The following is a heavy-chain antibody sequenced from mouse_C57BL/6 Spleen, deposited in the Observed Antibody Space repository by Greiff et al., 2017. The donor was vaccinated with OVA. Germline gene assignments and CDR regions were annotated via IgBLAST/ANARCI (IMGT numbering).Heavy chain of an antibody. D-gene: IGHD2-3*01. CDR2: IWSGGST. CDR3: ARNRYDKYFDV. J-gene: IGHJ1*03. V-gene: IGHV2-2*01. Sequence: VKVVESGPGLVQPSQSLSITCTVSGFSLTSYGVHWVRQSPGKGLEWLGVIWSGGSTDYNAAFISRLSISKDNSKSQVFFKMNSLQADDTAIYYCARNRYDKYFDVWGTGTTGTVSS. CDR1: GFSLTSYG.